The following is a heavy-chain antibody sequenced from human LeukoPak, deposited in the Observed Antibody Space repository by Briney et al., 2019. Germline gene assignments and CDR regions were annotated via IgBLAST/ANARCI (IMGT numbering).Heavy chain of an antibody. Sequence: GGSLRLSCTSSGFTFGDYAMSWVRQAPGKGLEWVSFIRSKAYGGTTEYAASVKGRFTISRDDSKSIAYLQMNSLKTEDTAVYYCTRVSLVAASVFFDYWGQGSLVTVSS. D-gene: IGHD2-15*01. CDR2: IRSKAYGGTT. CDR1: GFTFGDYA. CDR3: TRVSLVAASVFFDY. J-gene: IGHJ4*02. V-gene: IGHV3-49*04.